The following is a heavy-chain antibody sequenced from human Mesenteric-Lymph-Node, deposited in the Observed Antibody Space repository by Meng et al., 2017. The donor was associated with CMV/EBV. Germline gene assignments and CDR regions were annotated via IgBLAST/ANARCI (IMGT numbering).Heavy chain of an antibody. V-gene: IGHV1-46*01. CDR3: TRVGSENHYGMDA. Sequence: ASVKVSCKASGYTFTNYYIHWVRQAPGQGLEWMGILNPSGGSPTYAEQFQGRVTMTRDTSTTTVYMELSSLRFEDTAVYYCTRVGSENHYGMDAWGQGTTVTVSS. D-gene: IGHD3-10*01. CDR2: LNPSGGSP. J-gene: IGHJ6*02. CDR1: GYTFTNYY.